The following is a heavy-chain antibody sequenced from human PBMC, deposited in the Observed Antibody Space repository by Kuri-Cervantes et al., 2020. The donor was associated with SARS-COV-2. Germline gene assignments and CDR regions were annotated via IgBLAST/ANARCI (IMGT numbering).Heavy chain of an antibody. Sequence: GGSLRLSCAASGFTFSSYGMHWVRQAPGKGLEWVAVISYDGSNKYYADSVKGRFTISRDNSKSTLYLQMNSLRAEDTAVYYCAKGGGPGSYIPLDYWGQGTLVTVSS. CDR3: AKGGGPGSYIPLDY. CDR1: GFTFSSYG. D-gene: IGHD1-26*01. CDR2: ISYDGSNK. J-gene: IGHJ4*02. V-gene: IGHV3-30*18.